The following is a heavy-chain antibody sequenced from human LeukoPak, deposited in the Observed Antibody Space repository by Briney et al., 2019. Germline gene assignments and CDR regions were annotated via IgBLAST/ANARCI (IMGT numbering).Heavy chain of an antibody. CDR1: GFTFSSYA. Sequence: PGGSLRLSCAASGFTFSSYAMSWVRQAPGKGLEWVSAISGSGGSTYYADSVKGRFTISRDNSENTLYLQMNSLRAEDTAVYYCAKASGGYSYGPHDYWGQGTLVTVSS. D-gene: IGHD5-18*01. J-gene: IGHJ4*02. CDR3: AKASGGYSYGPHDY. CDR2: ISGSGGST. V-gene: IGHV3-23*01.